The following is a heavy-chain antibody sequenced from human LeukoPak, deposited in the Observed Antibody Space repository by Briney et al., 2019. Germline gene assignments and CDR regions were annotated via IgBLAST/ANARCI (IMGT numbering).Heavy chain of an antibody. CDR2: IYTSGST. CDR3: ARSYSSGWNDAFDI. D-gene: IGHD6-19*01. J-gene: IGHJ3*02. CDR1: GGSISSYY. V-gene: IGHV4-4*07. Sequence: PSETLSLTCTVSGGSISSYYWSWIRQPAGKGLEWIGRIYTSGSTNYNTSLKSRVTMSVDTSKNQFSLKLSSVTAADTAVYYCARSYSSGWNDAFDIWGQGTMVTVSS.